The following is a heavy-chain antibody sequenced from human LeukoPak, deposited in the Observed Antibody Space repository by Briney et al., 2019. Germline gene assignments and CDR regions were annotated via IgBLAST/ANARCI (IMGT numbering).Heavy chain of an antibody. CDR2: IKYDGSYT. CDR3: ARDLKYYDSIGFFHDDAFDM. D-gene: IGHD3-22*01. CDR1: GFTFSGYW. J-gene: IGHJ3*02. V-gene: IGHV3-74*01. Sequence: PGGSLRLSCAASGFTFSGYWMHWLRQTPGKGLVWVSRIKYDGSYTSHADSVKGRFTISRDNAKNTVYLQMSALRAEDTAVYYCARDLKYYDSIGFFHDDAFDMWGHGTMVTVSS.